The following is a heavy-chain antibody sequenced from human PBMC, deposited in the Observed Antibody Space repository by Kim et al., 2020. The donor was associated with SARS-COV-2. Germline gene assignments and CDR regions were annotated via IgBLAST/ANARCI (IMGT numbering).Heavy chain of an antibody. CDR3: ARTLEPHAFDI. Sequence: GGSLRLSCAASGFTFSSYGMHWVRQAPGKGLEWVAVIWYDGSNKYYADSVKGRFTISRDNSKNTLYLQMNSLRAEDTAVYYCARTLEPHAFDIWGQGTMVTVSS. CDR2: IWYDGSNK. J-gene: IGHJ3*02. V-gene: IGHV3-33*01. CDR1: GFTFSSYG.